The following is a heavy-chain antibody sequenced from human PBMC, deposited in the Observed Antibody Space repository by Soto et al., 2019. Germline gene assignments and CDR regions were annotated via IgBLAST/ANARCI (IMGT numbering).Heavy chain of an antibody. CDR2: IYYSGST. CDR3: ARVTLVGAANYWYFDL. J-gene: IGHJ2*01. D-gene: IGHD1-26*01. Sequence: SETLSLTCTVSGGSISSGDYYWSWIRQPPGKGLEWIGYIYYSGSTYYNPSLKSRVTISVDTSKNQFSLKLSSVTAADTAVYYCARVTLVGAANYWYFDLWGRGTLVTVSS. CDR1: GGSISSGDYY. V-gene: IGHV4-30-4*01.